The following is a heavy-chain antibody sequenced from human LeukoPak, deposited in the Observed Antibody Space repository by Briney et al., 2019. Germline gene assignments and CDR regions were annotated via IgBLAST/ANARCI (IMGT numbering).Heavy chain of an antibody. CDR2: IYYSGST. CDR3: ARDRYNWNDGGWFDP. CDR1: GGSVSSGSYY. J-gene: IGHJ5*02. V-gene: IGHV4-61*01. D-gene: IGHD1-1*01. Sequence: SETLSLTCTVSGGSVSSGSYYWSWIRQPPGKGLEWIWYIYYSGSTNYNPSLKSRVTISVDTSKNQFSLKLSSVTAADTAVYYCARDRYNWNDGGWFDPWGQGTLVTVSS.